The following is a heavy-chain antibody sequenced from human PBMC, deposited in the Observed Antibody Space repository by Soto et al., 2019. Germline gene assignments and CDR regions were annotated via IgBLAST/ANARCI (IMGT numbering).Heavy chain of an antibody. Sequence: LSLTCAVSGGSISRGGYSWSWIRQPPGKGLEWIGYIYHSGSTYYNPSLKSRVTISVDRSKNQFSLKLSSVTAADTAVYYCARVPDRWGQGTLVTVSS. CDR1: GGSISRGGYS. J-gene: IGHJ5*02. V-gene: IGHV4-30-2*01. CDR2: IYHSGST. CDR3: ARVPDR. D-gene: IGHD2-2*01.